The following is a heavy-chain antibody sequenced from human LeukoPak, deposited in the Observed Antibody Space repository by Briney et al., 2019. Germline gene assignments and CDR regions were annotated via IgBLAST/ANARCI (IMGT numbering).Heavy chain of an antibody. CDR2: IRSTGRST. V-gene: IGHV3-11*04. Sequence: GGSLRLFCRASGLSLNNYAMSWVCQAPGKGLEWVSYIRSTGRSTAYADSVKGRFAISRDNAKNSLYLQMNGLRVEDTAVYYCARVYYASWSGQPLSQHWLDPWGQGTLVTVSS. CDR3: ARVYYASWSGQPLSQHWLDP. CDR1: GLSLNNYA. D-gene: IGHD3-3*01. J-gene: IGHJ5*02.